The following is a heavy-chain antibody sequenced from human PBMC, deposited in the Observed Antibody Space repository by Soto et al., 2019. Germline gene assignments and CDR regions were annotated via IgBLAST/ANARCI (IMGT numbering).Heavy chain of an antibody. Sequence: SETLSLTCTVSGASIRSGAYWGWIRQPPGKGLEWIGYIYYSGSTNYNPSLKSRVTISVDTSKNQFSLKLSSVTAADTAVYYCAGRYGASFDYWGQGTLVTVSS. CDR2: IYYSGST. CDR1: GASIRSGAY. V-gene: IGHV4-61*08. CDR3: AGRYGASFDY. D-gene: IGHD4-17*01. J-gene: IGHJ4*02.